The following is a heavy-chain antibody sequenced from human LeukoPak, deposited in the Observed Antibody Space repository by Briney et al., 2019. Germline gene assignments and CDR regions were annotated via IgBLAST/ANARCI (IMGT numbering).Heavy chain of an antibody. D-gene: IGHD3-16*01. J-gene: IGHJ4*02. CDR3: APSHYDYVWGSYSGRRGDDY. V-gene: IGHV4-30-4*01. Sequence: SETLSLTCTVSGGSISSGDYYWSWIRQPPGKGLEWIGYIYYSGSTYYNPSLKSRVTISVDTSKNQFSLKLSSVTAADTAVYYCAPSHYDYVWGSYSGRRGDDYWGQGILVSVSS. CDR1: GGSISSGDYY. CDR2: IYYSGST.